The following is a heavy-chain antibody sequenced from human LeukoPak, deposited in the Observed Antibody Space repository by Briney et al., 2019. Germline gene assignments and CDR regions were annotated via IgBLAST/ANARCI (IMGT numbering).Heavy chain of an antibody. CDR1: GFTFSGYN. CDR2: ISSGSSTI. Sequence: PGGSLRLSCADSGFTFSGYNMNWVRQAPGKGLEWVSYISSGSSTIYYADSVKGRFTISRDNAKKSLYLQMNSLRAEDTAVYYCARDLTMVRGIIHRALDIWGQGTKVTVSS. D-gene: IGHD3-10*01. CDR3: ARDLTMVRGIIHRALDI. V-gene: IGHV3-48*04. J-gene: IGHJ3*02.